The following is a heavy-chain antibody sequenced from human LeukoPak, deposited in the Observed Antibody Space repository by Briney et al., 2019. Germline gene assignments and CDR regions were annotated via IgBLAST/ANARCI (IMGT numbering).Heavy chain of an antibody. CDR3: ASLILTGYYIAH. Sequence: GGSLRLSCAASGFTFSSNSMNWVRQAPGKGLEWVSYISDSSSTIYYADSVKGRFTISGDNAKNSLYLQMHSLRDEDTAVYYCASLILTGYYIAHWGQGTLVTVSS. CDR1: GFTFSSNS. V-gene: IGHV3-48*02. CDR2: ISDSSSTI. D-gene: IGHD3-9*01. J-gene: IGHJ5*02.